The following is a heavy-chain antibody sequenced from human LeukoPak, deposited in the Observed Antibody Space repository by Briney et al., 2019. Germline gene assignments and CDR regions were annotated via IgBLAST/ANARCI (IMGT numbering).Heavy chain of an antibody. CDR3: TTDRGWDSHPIDY. CDR1: GFSFSNAW. Sequence: GGSLRLSCAASGFSFSNAWMNWVRQAPGQGLEWVGRIKSKTDGGTTDYAAPVKGRFTISRDDSKSTLYLQMDSLKTEDTAVYHCTTDRGWDSHPIDYWGQGTLVTVSS. CDR2: IKSKTDGGTT. D-gene: IGHD1-26*01. V-gene: IGHV3-15*01. J-gene: IGHJ4*02.